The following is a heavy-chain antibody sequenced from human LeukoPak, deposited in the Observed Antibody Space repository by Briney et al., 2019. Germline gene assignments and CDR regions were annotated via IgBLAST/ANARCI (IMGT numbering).Heavy chain of an antibody. J-gene: IGHJ5*02. V-gene: IGHV1-8*01. Sequence: ASVKVSCKASGYTFTSYDINWVRQATGQGLEWMGWMNPNSGNTGYAQKFQGRVTMTRNTSISTAYMELSSLRSEDAAVYYCARGLYCSSTSCYTSYWFDPWGQGTPVTVSS. D-gene: IGHD2-2*02. CDR2: MNPNSGNT. CDR3: ARGLYCSSTSCYTSYWFDP. CDR1: GYTFTSYD.